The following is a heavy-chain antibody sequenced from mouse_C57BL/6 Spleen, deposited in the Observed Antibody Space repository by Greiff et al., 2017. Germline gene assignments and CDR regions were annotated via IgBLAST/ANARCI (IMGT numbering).Heavy chain of an antibody. CDR3: ANSPRVPLYY. CDR1: GFAFSSAW. V-gene: IGHV1-82*01. D-gene: IGHD3-3*01. Sequence: QVQLKQSGPELVKPGASVKISCKASGFAFSSAWMNWVKQRPGKGLEWIGRIYPGDGDTKYNGKFKGKATLTADTSSSTAYMQLSSLTSEDSAVYFCANSPRVPLYYWGPGTTLTVSS. J-gene: IGHJ2*01. CDR2: IYPGDGDT.